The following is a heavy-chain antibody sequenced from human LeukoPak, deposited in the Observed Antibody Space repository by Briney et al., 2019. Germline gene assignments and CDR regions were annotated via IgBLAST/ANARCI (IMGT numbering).Heavy chain of an antibody. Sequence: SVKVSCKASGGTFSSYAISWVRQAPGQGLEWMGGIIPIFGTANYAQKFQGRVTITADESTSTAYMELSSLRSEDTAVYYCARDLQAYSGSYYETDHWGQGTLVTVSS. D-gene: IGHD1-26*01. CDR3: ARDLQAYSGSYYETDH. CDR1: GGTFSSYA. J-gene: IGHJ4*02. CDR2: IIPIFGTA. V-gene: IGHV1-69*13.